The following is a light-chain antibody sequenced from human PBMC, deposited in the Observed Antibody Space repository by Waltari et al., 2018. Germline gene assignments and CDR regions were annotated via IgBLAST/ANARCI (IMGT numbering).Light chain of an antibody. V-gene: IGKV3-15*01. Sequence: ETVTTQSPATLSVSPGDRDTPSFRAIQSVTSNLAWYQQKPGQAPSLLIYGASARATGIPSMFSGSGSGPEFTLTISSLRSEDFALYYCHQYNDWPPTIGQGTKVEIK. CDR3: HQYNDWPPT. J-gene: IGKJ1*01. CDR1: QSVTSN. CDR2: GAS.